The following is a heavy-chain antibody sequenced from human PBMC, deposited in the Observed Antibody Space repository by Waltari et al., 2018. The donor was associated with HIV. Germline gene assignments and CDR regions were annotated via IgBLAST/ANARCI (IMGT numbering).Heavy chain of an antibody. J-gene: IGHJ6*02. V-gene: IGHV4-59*08. CDR2: IYYSGST. CDR3: ARHLCLRSSSCYGDYDYYGMDV. Sequence: QVQLQESGPGLVKPSETLSLTCTVSGGSISSYYWSWIRQPPGKGLEWIGYIYYSGSTNYNPSLKSRVTISVDTSKNQFSLKLSSVTAADTAVYYCARHLCLRSSSCYGDYDYYGMDVWGQGTTVTVSS. CDR1: GGSISSYY. D-gene: IGHD2-2*01.